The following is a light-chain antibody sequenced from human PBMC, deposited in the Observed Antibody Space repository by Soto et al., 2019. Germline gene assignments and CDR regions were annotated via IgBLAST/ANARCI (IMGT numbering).Light chain of an antibody. CDR1: STDVGGYDL. V-gene: IGLV2-11*01. CDR3: CSYAGNGNVV. CDR2: DVY. Sequence: QSALTQPHSVSGSPGQSVTISCTGTSTDVGGYDLVSWYQLHPGKAPKLMIYDVYKRPSGVPDRLSASKSGNTASLTISGLQAEDEADYYCCSYAGNGNVVFGGGTKLTVL. J-gene: IGLJ2*01.